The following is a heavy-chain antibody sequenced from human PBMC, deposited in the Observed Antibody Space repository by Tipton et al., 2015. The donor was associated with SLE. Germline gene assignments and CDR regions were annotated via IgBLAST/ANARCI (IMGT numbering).Heavy chain of an antibody. CDR2: IYTSGST. V-gene: IGHV4-61*02. D-gene: IGHD1-26*01. J-gene: IGHJ6*03. CDR1: GGSISSGSYY. Sequence: TLSLTCTVSGGSISSGSYYWSWIRQPAGKGLEWIGRIYTSGSTNYNPSLRSRVTMSVDTSKNQFSLRLSSVTAADTAVYYCVRLKPVGSMDVWGKGTTVTVSS. CDR3: VRLKPVGSMDV.